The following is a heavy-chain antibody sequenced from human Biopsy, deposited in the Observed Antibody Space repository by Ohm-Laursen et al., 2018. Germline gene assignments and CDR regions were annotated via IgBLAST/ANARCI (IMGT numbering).Heavy chain of an antibody. J-gene: IGHJ4*02. V-gene: IGHV4-59*01. Sequence: GTLSLTCTVSDGSINSYYWNWIRQPPGKSLEWIGNIYYSGSTNFNPSLKSRVTISVDTSKNQFSLKLSSVTAADTAVYFCARGSSYGYDFDYWGQGTLVAVSS. D-gene: IGHD5-18*01. CDR2: IYYSGST. CDR1: DGSINSYY. CDR3: ARGSSYGYDFDY.